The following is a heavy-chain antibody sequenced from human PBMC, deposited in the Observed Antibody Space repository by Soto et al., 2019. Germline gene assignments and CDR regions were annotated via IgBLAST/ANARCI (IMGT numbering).Heavy chain of an antibody. Sequence: PVESLKISCHASGYSFINYWIGWVRQMPGKGLEWMAIINPGNSETRYSPAFQGQVTISADRFITTVYLEWSSLKASDTAMYYCARPDNNYVASWGQGALVTVSS. J-gene: IGHJ4*02. V-gene: IGHV5-51*01. D-gene: IGHD2-15*01. CDR1: GYSFINYW. CDR3: ARPDNNYVAS. CDR2: INPGNSET.